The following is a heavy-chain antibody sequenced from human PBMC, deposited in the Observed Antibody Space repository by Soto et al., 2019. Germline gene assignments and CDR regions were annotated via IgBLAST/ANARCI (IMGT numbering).Heavy chain of an antibody. CDR1: GFTFSAYT. D-gene: IGHD1-26*01. CDR2: ISYDGNSE. J-gene: IGHJ3*02. Sequence: QMQLVESGGGVVQPGRSLRLSCAASGFTFSAYTMHWVRQAPGKGLEWVAVISYDGNSERYADPVKGRFTVSKDNSKGALYLQMNSLRAEDAPGYYCERDGYSWRSDGFDIWGQGTMVTVSS. V-gene: IGHV3-30*14. CDR3: ERDGYSWRSDGFDI.